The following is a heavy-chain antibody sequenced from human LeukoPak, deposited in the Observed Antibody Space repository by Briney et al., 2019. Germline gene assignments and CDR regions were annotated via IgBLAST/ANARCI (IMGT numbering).Heavy chain of an antibody. Sequence: ASVKVSCKASGGTFSSYAINWVRQATGQGLEWMGWMNPNSGDTGYAQNFQGRVSITRDTSISTAYMELSSLRSEDTAVYYCTRDMRGAAAADDAFDIWGQGTMVTVSS. CDR2: MNPNSGDT. CDR3: TRDMRGAAAADDAFDI. V-gene: IGHV1-8*03. CDR1: GGTFSSYA. D-gene: IGHD6-13*01. J-gene: IGHJ3*02.